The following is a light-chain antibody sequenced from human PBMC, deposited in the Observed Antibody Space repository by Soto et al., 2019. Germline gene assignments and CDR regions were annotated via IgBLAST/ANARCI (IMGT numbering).Light chain of an antibody. J-gene: IGKJ1*01. CDR1: QGISSY. CDR3: QQYYSYPWT. Sequence: PSSFSASTGDRVTITCRASQGISSYLAWYQQKPGKAPKLLIYAASTLQSGVPSRFSGSGSGTDFTLTISCLQSEDFATYYCQQYYSYPWTFGQGTKVDIK. V-gene: IGKV1-8*01. CDR2: AAS.